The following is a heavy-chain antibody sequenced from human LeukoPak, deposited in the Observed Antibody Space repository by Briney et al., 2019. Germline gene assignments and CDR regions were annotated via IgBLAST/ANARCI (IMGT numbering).Heavy chain of an antibody. CDR2: INPNSGDT. D-gene: IGHD3-22*01. V-gene: IGHV1-2*06. CDR3: AREYYYDSSGYPKTHYYYYGMDV. CDR1: GYTFTGYH. Sequence: ASVKVSCKASGYTFTGYHMHWVRQAPGQGLEWMGRINPNSGDTNYAQKFQGRVTMTRDTSISTAYMELSRLRSDDTAVYYCAREYYYDSSGYPKTHYYYYGMDVWGQGTTVTVSS. J-gene: IGHJ6*02.